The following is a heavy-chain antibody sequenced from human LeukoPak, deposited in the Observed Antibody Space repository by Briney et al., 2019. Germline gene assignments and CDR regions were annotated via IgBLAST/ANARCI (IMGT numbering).Heavy chain of an antibody. CDR3: ARYNWNDVVSALDS. Sequence: ASVKASCKASGYTFSGYNIHWVRQAPGQGLEWMGWINPNNGATHYAQKFQGGVTMTRDTSITTLYMEVSSLRSDDTACYYCARYNWNDVVSALDSWGQGTLVTVSS. V-gene: IGHV1-2*02. CDR1: GYTFSGYN. CDR2: INPNNGAT. D-gene: IGHD1-1*01. J-gene: IGHJ4*02.